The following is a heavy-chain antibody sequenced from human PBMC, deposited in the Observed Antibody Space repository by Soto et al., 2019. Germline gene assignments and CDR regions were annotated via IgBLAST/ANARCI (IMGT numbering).Heavy chain of an antibody. CDR3: AKDVTIFGVARYFDY. CDR1: GFTFSSYW. V-gene: IGHV3-7*01. Sequence: GGSLRLSCAASGFTFSSYWMSWVRQAPGKGLEWVANIKQDGSEKYYVDSVKGRFTISRDNAKNSLYLQMNSLRAEDTAVYYCAKDVTIFGVARYFDYWGQGTLVTVSS. CDR2: IKQDGSEK. J-gene: IGHJ4*02. D-gene: IGHD3-3*01.